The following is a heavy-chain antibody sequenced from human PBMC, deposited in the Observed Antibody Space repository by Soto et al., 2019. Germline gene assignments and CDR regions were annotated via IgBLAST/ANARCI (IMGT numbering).Heavy chain of an antibody. CDR1: GYSFTSYW. V-gene: IGHV5-10-1*01. CDR3: ARQDCSSTSCYGSNWFDP. J-gene: IGHJ5*02. Sequence: GESLKISCKGSGYSFTSYWISWVRQMPGKGLEWMGRIDPSDSYTNYSPSFQGHVTISADKSISTAYLQWSSLKASDTAMYYCARQDCSSTSCYGSNWFDPWGQGTLVTVS. D-gene: IGHD2-2*01. CDR2: IDPSDSYT.